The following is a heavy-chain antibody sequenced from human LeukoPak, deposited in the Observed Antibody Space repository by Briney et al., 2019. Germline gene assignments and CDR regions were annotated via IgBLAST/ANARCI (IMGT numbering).Heavy chain of an antibody. J-gene: IGHJ4*02. CDR3: ARDGIAVASDFDY. CDR2: ISSSSSYI. D-gene: IGHD6-19*01. V-gene: IGHV3-21*01. Sequence: GGSLRLSCAAPGFTFSSYSMNWVRQAPGKGLEWVSSISSSSSYIYYADSVKGRFTISRDNAKNSLYLQMNSLRAEDTAVYYCARDGIAVASDFDYWGQGTLVTVSS. CDR1: GFTFSSYS.